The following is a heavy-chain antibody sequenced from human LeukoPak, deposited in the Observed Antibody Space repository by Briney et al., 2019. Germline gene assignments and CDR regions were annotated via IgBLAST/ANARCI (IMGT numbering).Heavy chain of an antibody. D-gene: IGHD4-17*01. J-gene: IGHJ4*02. V-gene: IGHV4-59*12. CDR3: ARATVTTLYY. CDR2: IYYSGST. CDR1: GGSISSYY. Sequence: SETLSLTCSASGGSISSYYWSWVRQPPGKGLEWIGYIYYSGSTYYNPSLKSRVTISVDTSKNQFSLKLSSVTAADTAVYYCARATVTTLYYWGQGTLVTVSS.